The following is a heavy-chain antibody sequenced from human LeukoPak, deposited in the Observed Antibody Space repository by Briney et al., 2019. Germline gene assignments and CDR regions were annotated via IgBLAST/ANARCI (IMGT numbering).Heavy chain of an antibody. J-gene: IGHJ5*02. CDR2: ISAYNGNT. CDR3: ARDNSVTLTWWFDP. D-gene: IGHD4-4*01. V-gene: IGHV1-18*01. CDR1: SYTFTSYG. Sequence: GASVKVSCKASSYTFTSYGISWVRQAPGQGLVWMGWISAYNGNTNYAQKLQGRVTLTRDTSTSTVHMELSSLRSEDTAVYYCARDNSVTLTWWFDPWGQGTLVTVSS.